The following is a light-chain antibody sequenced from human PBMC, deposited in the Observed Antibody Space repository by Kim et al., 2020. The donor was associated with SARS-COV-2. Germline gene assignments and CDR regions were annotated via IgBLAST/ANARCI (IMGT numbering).Light chain of an antibody. J-gene: IGKJ2*01. V-gene: IGKV3-20*01. CDR1: QSVRGNY. CDR3: QQYDSSPYT. Sequence: EIVLTQSPGTLSLSPGERATLSCRASQSVRGNYLAWYQQKPGQAPRLIIYGASNRATGIPDRFSGSGSGTDFTLTISRLEPEDFAVYYCQQYDSSPYTFGQGTKLEI. CDR2: GAS.